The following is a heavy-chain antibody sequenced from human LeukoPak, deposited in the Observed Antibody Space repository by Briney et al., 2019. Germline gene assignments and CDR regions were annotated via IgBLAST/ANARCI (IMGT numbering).Heavy chain of an antibody. J-gene: IGHJ4*02. D-gene: IGHD3-9*01. CDR3: AKEGHYDILTGYYYPFDY. CDR2: ISGSGGST. Sequence: GGSLRLSCATSGFAFTSYAMSWVRQAPGKGLEWVSTISGSGGSTYYADSVKGRFTISRDNSRNTLYMQMNSLRAEDTAVYYCAKEGHYDILTGYYYPFDYWGQGTLVTVSS. V-gene: IGHV3-23*01. CDR1: GFAFTSYA.